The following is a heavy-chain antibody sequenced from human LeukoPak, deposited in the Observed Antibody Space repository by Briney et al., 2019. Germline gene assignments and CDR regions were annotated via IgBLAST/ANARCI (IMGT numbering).Heavy chain of an antibody. CDR2: INAYNGNT. CDR3: ARNRPPPRSCTNGVCYFADYYYYYMDV. CDR1: GYTFTSYG. V-gene: IGHV1-18*01. Sequence: ASVKVSCKASGYTFTSYGISWVRQAPGQGLEWMGWINAYNGNTNYAQKLQGRVTMTTDTSTSTAYMELRSLRSDDTAVYYCARNRPPPRSCTNGVCYFADYYYYYMDVWGKGTTVTVSS. J-gene: IGHJ6*03. D-gene: IGHD2-8*01.